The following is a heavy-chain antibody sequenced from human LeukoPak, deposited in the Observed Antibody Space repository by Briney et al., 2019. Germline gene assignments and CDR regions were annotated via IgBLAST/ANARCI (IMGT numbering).Heavy chain of an antibody. Sequence: GRSLRLSCAASGFTFSSYAMHWVRQAPDKGLEWVAVISYDGSNKYYADSVKGRFTISRDNSKNTLYLQMNSLRAEDTAVYYCARLVTWGQGTLVTVSS. V-gene: IGHV3-30-3*01. D-gene: IGHD3-10*01. CDR1: GFTFSSYA. CDR2: ISYDGSNK. CDR3: ARLVT. J-gene: IGHJ5*02.